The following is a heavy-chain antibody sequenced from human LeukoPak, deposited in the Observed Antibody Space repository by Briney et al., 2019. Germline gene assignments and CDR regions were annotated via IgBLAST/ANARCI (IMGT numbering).Heavy chain of an antibody. Sequence: SVKVSCKASGYTFTRYYMHWVRQAPGQGLEWMGGIIPIFGTANYAQKFQGRVTITADESTSTAYMELSSLRSEDTAVYYCARESGYYYDSSGYYYFDYWGQGTLVTVSS. V-gene: IGHV1-69*13. D-gene: IGHD3-22*01. J-gene: IGHJ4*02. CDR3: ARESGYYYDSSGYYYFDY. CDR1: GYTFTRYY. CDR2: IIPIFGTA.